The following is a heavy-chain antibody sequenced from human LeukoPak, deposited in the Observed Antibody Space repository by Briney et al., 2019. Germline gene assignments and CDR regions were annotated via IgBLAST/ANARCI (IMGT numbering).Heavy chain of an antibody. V-gene: IGHV1-69*13. CDR3: ARGGFIVAAAPGYFDY. J-gene: IGHJ4*02. CDR1: GGTFSSYA. D-gene: IGHD2-2*01. Sequence: SVKVSCKASGGTFSSYAISWVRQAPGQGLEWMGGIIPIFGTANYAQKFQGRVTITADESTSTAYMELSSLRSEDTAVYYCARGGFIVAAAPGYFDYWGEGTLVTASS. CDR2: IIPIFGTA.